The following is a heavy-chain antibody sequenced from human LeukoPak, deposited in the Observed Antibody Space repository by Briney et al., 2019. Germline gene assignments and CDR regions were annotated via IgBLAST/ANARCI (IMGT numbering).Heavy chain of an antibody. CDR3: AKGFSSGYYYYYMDV. V-gene: IGHV3-23*01. D-gene: IGHD6-25*01. Sequence: QTGGSLRLSCAASGFTFSSYAMSWVRQAPGKGLEWVSAISGSGGSTYYADSVKGRFTISRDNSKNTLYLQMNSLRAEDTAVYYCAKGFSSGYYYYYMDVWGKGTTVTISS. J-gene: IGHJ6*03. CDR1: GFTFSSYA. CDR2: ISGSGGST.